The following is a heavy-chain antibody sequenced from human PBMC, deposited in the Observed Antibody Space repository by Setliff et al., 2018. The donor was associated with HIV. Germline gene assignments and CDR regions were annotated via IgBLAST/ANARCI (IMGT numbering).Heavy chain of an antibody. J-gene: IGHJ3*01. CDR1: GSSISSNSY. Sequence: PSETPSLTCSVSGSSISSNSYWWAWIRQPPGKGLEYIGTIYHRGGTFNNPSLKSRVVMSVDTSKNQFSLKLTSVTAADTATYYCARDTGVNVAPDGRGYHTFDFWGRGTMVTVSS. CDR3: ARDTGVNVAPDGRGYHTFDF. CDR2: IYHRGGT. V-gene: IGHV4-38-2*02. D-gene: IGHD2-8*02.